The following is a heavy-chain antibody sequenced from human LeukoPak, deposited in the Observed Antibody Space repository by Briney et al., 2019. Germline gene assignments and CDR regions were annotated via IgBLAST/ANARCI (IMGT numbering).Heavy chain of an antibody. CDR3: ATATRSRKTAMARVGAFDI. J-gene: IGHJ3*02. V-gene: IGHV4-30-4*01. CDR2: IYYSGST. CDR1: GGSISSGDYY. D-gene: IGHD5-18*01. Sequence: SETLSLTCTVSGGSISSGDYYWSWIRQPPGKGLEWIGYIYYSGSTYYNPSLKSRVTISVDTSKNQFSLKLSSVTAADTAVYYCATATRSRKTAMARVGAFDIWGQGTMVTVSS.